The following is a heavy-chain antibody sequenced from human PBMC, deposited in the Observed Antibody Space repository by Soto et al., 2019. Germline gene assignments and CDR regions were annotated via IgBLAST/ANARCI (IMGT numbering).Heavy chain of an antibody. CDR3: ARDSGYCSTTSCYTRWFAP. D-gene: IGHD2-2*02. V-gene: IGHV1-69*01. CDR2: IIPMFGTA. Sequence: QVQLVQSGAEVKKPGSSMKVSCKASGGTFSSYAISWVRQAPGQGLEWMGGIIPMFGTANYAQKFQGRVTITAYESTSPAYIELSSLRSEDTAVYYCARDSGYCSTTSCYTRWFAPWGQGTLVTVSS. CDR1: GGTFSSYA. J-gene: IGHJ5*02.